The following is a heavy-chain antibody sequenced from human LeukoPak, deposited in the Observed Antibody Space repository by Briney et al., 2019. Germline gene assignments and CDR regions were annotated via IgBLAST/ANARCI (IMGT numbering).Heavy chain of an antibody. CDR2: IYYSGST. Sequence: PSETLSLTCTVSGGSISSSSYYWGWLRQPPGKGLEWIGSIYYSGSTYYNPSLKSRVTISVDTSKNQFSLKVSSVTAADTAVYYCARLGGNQVLYYFDYWGQGTLVTVSS. D-gene: IGHD1-14*01. CDR3: ARLGGNQVLYYFDY. CDR1: GGSISSSSYY. V-gene: IGHV4-39*01. J-gene: IGHJ4*02.